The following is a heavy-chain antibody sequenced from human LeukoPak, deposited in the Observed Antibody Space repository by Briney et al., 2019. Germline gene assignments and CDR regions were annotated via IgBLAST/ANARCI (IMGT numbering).Heavy chain of an antibody. J-gene: IGHJ4*02. CDR1: GFTFSSYW. Sequence: GGSLRLSCAASGFTFSSYWMIWVRQAAGKGLEWVSAISGSGHSTYYADSVKGRFTISRDNSKNTLYLQMNSLRAEDTAVYYCAHGAMYQIDYWGQGTLVTVSS. V-gene: IGHV3-23*01. D-gene: IGHD2-2*01. CDR3: AHGAMYQIDY. CDR2: ISGSGHST.